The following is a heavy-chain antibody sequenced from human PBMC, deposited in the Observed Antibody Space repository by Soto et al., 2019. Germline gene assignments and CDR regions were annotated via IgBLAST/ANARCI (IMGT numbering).Heavy chain of an antibody. Sequence: QVQLVQSGAEVKKPGSSVKVSCKASGGTFSSYAISWVRQAPGQGLEWMGGIIPIFGTANYAQKFQGRVTMTADESTSTAYMERSSLRSEDTAVYYCARSLEMVKPYYYGMDVWGQGTTVTVSS. CDR2: IIPIFGTA. D-gene: IGHD2-15*01. V-gene: IGHV1-69*12. CDR1: GGTFSSYA. J-gene: IGHJ6*02. CDR3: ARSLEMVKPYYYGMDV.